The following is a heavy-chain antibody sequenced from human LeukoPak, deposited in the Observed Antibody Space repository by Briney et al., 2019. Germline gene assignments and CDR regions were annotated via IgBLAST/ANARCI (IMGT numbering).Heavy chain of an antibody. D-gene: IGHD3-9*01. CDR3: ARDTLDYDILTGLRPKWYFDL. J-gene: IGHJ2*01. CDR2: IYYSGST. Sequence: SETLSLTCTVSGGSISSFYWSWIRQPPGKGLEWIGYIYYSGSTNYNPSLKGRATMSVDTSKNQFSLKLNSVTAADTAVYYCARDTLDYDILTGLRPKWYFDLWGRGTLVTVSS. V-gene: IGHV4-59*01. CDR1: GGSISSFY.